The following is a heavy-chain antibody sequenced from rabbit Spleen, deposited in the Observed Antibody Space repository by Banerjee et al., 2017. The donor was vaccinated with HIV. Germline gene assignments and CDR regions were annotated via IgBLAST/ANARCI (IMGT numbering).Heavy chain of an antibody. CDR2: MNGGDMSRT. V-gene: IGHV1S40*01. D-gene: IGHD6-1*01. CDR1: GFSFSRSYY. Sequence: QSLEESGGDLVKPGASLTLTCPASGFSFSRSYYMYWVRKAPGKGLEWIACMNGGDMSRTYYANWAKGRITISKTSSTTVTLEMTSLTATDTATYFCGRSSVAGYAGYAYGSNLWGPGPWSPS. J-gene: IGHJ4*01. CDR3: GRSSVAGYAGYAYGSNL.